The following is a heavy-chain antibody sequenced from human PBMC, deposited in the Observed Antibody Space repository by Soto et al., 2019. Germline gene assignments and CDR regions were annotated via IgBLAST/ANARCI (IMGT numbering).Heavy chain of an antibody. CDR1: GFTFSSYG. D-gene: IGHD3-3*01. CDR2: ISYDGSNK. CDR3: AKDWLDSWSGYSDLGVPGH. V-gene: IGHV3-30*18. J-gene: IGHJ4*02. Sequence: GGSLRLSCAASGFTFSSYGMHWVRQAPGKGLEWVAVISYDGSNKYYADSVKGRFTISRDNSKNTLYLQMNSLRAEDTAVYYCAKDWLDSWSGYSDLGVPGHWGQGTLVTVSS.